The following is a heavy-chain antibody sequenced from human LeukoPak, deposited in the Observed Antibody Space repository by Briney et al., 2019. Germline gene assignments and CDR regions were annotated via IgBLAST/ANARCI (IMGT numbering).Heavy chain of an antibody. D-gene: IGHD2-21*01. CDR1: GYTFTSYY. V-gene: IGHV1-46*01. Sequence: GASVTVSCKSSGYTFTSYYMHWVRQAPGQGLEWMGIINPSGGSTSYAQKFQGRVTMTRDTSTSTVYMELSSLRSEDTAVYYCARQASGDMRSDYYYYYMDVWGKGTTVTISS. CDR3: ARQASGDMRSDYYYYYMDV. CDR2: INPSGGST. J-gene: IGHJ6*03.